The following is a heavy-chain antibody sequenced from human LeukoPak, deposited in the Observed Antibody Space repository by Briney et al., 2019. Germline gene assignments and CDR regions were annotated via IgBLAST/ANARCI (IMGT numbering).Heavy chain of an antibody. CDR3: AKDSTTSGILYGMDV. CDR2: ISGSGSST. V-gene: IGHV3-23*01. CDR1: GFTFSSYA. J-gene: IGHJ6*02. Sequence: GGSLRLPCAASGFTFSSYAITWVRQAPGKGLEWVSTISGSGSSTYYADSVKGRFTISRDSSKNTLYLQMNSLRAEDTAIYYCAKDSTTSGILYGMDVWGQGTTVTVSS. D-gene: IGHD2-8*01.